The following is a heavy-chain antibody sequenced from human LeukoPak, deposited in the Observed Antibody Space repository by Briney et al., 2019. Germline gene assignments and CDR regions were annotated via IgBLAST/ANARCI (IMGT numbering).Heavy chain of an antibody. CDR2: INPSGDNT. Sequence: GASVKVSCKASGYTFTSYYMYWVRPAPGQGLEWMGIINPSGDNTNYAQKFQGRVTMTRDMSTTTVYMELRSLRSDDTAVYYCAREYYYDSSGYLDDAFDIWGQGTMVTVSS. V-gene: IGHV1-46*01. D-gene: IGHD3-22*01. J-gene: IGHJ3*02. CDR3: AREYYYDSSGYLDDAFDI. CDR1: GYTFTSYY.